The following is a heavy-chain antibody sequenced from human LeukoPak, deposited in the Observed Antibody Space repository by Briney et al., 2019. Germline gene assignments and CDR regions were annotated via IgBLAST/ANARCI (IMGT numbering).Heavy chain of an antibody. V-gene: IGHV3-23*01. Sequence: GGSLRLSCAASGFTFSSYGMSWVRQAPGKGLGWVSSISGSGDNRYSADSVKGRFTISRDNSKNTLYLQMNSLRAEDTAVYHCAEKATTGYADYFDYWGQGTLVTVSS. CDR2: ISGSGDNR. D-gene: IGHD3-9*01. CDR1: GFTFSSYG. J-gene: IGHJ4*02. CDR3: AEKATTGYADYFDY.